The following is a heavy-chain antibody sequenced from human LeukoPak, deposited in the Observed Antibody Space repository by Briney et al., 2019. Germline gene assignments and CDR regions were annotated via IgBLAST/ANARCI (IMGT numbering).Heavy chain of an antibody. D-gene: IGHD6-19*01. CDR1: SGSISSSSYY. CDR3: LGGWYYDY. V-gene: IGHV4-39*01. CDR2: IYYSGST. Sequence: SETLSLTCTVPSGSISSSSYYWGWIRQPPGKGLEWIGSIYYSGSTYYNPSLKSRVTISVDTSKNQFSLKLSSVTAADTAVYYCLGGWYYDYWGQGTLVTVSS. J-gene: IGHJ4*02.